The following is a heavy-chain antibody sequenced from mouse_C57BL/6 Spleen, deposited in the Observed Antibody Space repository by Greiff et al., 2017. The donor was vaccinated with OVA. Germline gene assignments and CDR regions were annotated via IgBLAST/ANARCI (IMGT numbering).Heavy chain of an antibody. V-gene: IGHV1-18*01. CDR2: INPNNGGT. CDR3: ARSLYPLYAMDY. D-gene: IGHD2-1*01. CDR1: GYTFTDYN. J-gene: IGHJ4*01. Sequence: EVQLQQSGPELVKPGASVKIPCKASGYTFTDYNMDWVKQSHGKSLEWIGDINPNNGGTIYNQKFKGKATLTVDKSSSTAYMELRSLTSEDTAVYYCARSLYPLYAMDYWGQGTSVTVSS.